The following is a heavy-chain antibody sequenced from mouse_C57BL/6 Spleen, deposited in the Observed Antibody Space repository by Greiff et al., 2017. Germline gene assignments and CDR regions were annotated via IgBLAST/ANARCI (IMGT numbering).Heavy chain of an antibody. CDR2: IDPSDSYT. J-gene: IGHJ4*01. D-gene: IGHD1-1*01. V-gene: IGHV1-59*01. Sequence: VQLQQSGAELVRPGTSVKLSCKASGYTFTSYWMHWVKQRPGQGLEWIGVIDPSDSYTNYNQKFKGKATLTVDTSSSTAYMQLSSLTSEDSAVYYCARRGGSSYDYAMDYWGQGTSVTVSS. CDR1: GYTFTSYW. CDR3: ARRGGSSYDYAMDY.